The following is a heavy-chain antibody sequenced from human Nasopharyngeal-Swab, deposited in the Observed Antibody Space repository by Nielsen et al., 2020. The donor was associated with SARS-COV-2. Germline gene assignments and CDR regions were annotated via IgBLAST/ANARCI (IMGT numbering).Heavy chain of an antibody. CDR3: ARLGYCSGGSCYGMDV. J-gene: IGHJ6*02. Sequence: SVKVSCKASGGTFSSYAISWVRQAPGQGLEWMGGIIPIFGTANYAQKFQGRVTITADKSTSTAYMELSSLRSEDTAVYYCARLGYCSGGSCYGMDVWGQGTTVTVSS. CDR1: GGTFSSYA. V-gene: IGHV1-69*06. CDR2: IIPIFGTA. D-gene: IGHD2-15*01.